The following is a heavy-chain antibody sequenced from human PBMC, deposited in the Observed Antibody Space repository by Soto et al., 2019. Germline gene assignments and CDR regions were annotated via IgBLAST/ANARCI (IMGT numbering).Heavy chain of an antibody. CDR3: ARVTPGNNLYYFSGLDF. V-gene: IGHV3-30-3*01. Sequence: GGSLRLSCVASGFTFDTYGIHWVRQAPGKGLQWVALISYEGSNTYYADSVRGRFTISRDNSKNALYLQMNTLRPEDTGVYYCARVTPGNNLYYFSGLDFWGQGTSVTVSS. D-gene: IGHD1-1*01. CDR1: GFTFDTYG. J-gene: IGHJ6*02. CDR2: ISYEGSNT.